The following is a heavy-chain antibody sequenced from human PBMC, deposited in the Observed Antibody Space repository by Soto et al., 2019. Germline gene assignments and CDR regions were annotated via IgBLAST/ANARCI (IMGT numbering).Heavy chain of an antibody. D-gene: IGHD2-2*02. CDR3: AKGVVPAAIETVYYYYYMDV. V-gene: IGHV3-30*18. J-gene: IGHJ6*03. CDR1: GFTFSSYG. CDR2: ISYDGSNK. Sequence: QVQLVESGGGVVQPGRSLRLSCAASGFTFSSYGMHWVRQAPGKGLEWVAVISYDGSNKYYADSVMGRFTISRDNSKNTLYLQMNSLRAEDTAVYYCAKGVVPAAIETVYYYYYMDVWGKGTTVTVSS.